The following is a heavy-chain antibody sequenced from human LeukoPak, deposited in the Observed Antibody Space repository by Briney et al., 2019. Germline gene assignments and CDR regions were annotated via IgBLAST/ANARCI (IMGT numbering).Heavy chain of an antibody. CDR3: VEQIVPAADFDY. V-gene: IGHV3-23*01. D-gene: IGHD2-2*01. CDR2: ISGSGGST. Sequence: SGGSLRLSCAASGFTFSSYAMSWVRQAPGKGLEWVSAISGSGGSTYYADSVKGRFTISRDNSKNTLYLQMNSLRAEDTAVYYCVEQIVPAADFDYWGQGTLVTVSS. J-gene: IGHJ4*02. CDR1: GFTFSSYA.